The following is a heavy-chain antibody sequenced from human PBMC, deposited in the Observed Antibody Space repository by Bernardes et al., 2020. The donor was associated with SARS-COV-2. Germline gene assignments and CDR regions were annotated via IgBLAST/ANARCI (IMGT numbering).Heavy chain of an antibody. V-gene: IGHV3-23*01. CDR3: ASGSGWYTPRLDV. D-gene: IGHD6-19*01. Sequence: GGSLRLSCVASGFTFSSYAMSWVRQAPGKGLEWISAVSDTGRSSYSADSVKGRFTISRDNSKNTLYLQMNSLRAGDTAVYYCASGSGWYTPRLDVWGKGTTVTVSS. CDR1: GFTFSSYA. CDR2: VSDTGRSS. J-gene: IGHJ6*04.